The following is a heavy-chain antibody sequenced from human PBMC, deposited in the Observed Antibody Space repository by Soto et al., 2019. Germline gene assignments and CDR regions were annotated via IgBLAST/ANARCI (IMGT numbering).Heavy chain of an antibody. J-gene: IGHJ3*01. CDR3: AKDQGIAASHGID. D-gene: IGHD6-13*01. CDR2: ISNDGSDK. CDR1: GFTFNNYG. V-gene: IGHV3-30*18. Sequence: QVQLVESGGGVVQPGRSLRLSCAASGFTFNNYGMHWVRQAPGKGLEWVAVISNDGSDKYYADSVKGRLTISRDNSKNTVDLQMYSLRAEDTAVYYCAKDQGIAASHGIDWGQGTMVTVSS.